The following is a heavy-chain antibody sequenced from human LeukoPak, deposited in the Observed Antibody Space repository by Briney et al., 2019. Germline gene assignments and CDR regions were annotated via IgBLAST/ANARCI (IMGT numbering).Heavy chain of an antibody. Sequence: SEALSLTCTVSGGSISSYFWSWIRQPPEKGLEWIGHIYYSGSTNYNPSLKSRVTVSVDTSKDQFSLKLSSVTAADTAVYYCARHRYCTSTSCTFYFDSWGQGRLVTVSS. J-gene: IGHJ4*02. CDR3: ARHRYCTSTSCTFYFDS. V-gene: IGHV4-59*01. D-gene: IGHD2-2*01. CDR1: GGSISSYF. CDR2: IYYSGST.